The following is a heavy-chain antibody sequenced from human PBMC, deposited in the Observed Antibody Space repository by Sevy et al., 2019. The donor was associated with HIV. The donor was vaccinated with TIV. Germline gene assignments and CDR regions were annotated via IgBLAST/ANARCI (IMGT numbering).Heavy chain of an antibody. Sequence: ASVKVSCKASGYTFTNNAINWVRQAAGQGLEWMGRMNPDSGNTGYTQKFQGRVTMTRDTVISTAYMELSSLRSEDTAVYYCARASRSTSGAFDFWGQGTMVTVSS. J-gene: IGHJ3*01. CDR2: MNPDSGNT. D-gene: IGHD2-2*01. CDR3: ARASRSTSGAFDF. CDR1: GYTFTNNA. V-gene: IGHV1-8*01.